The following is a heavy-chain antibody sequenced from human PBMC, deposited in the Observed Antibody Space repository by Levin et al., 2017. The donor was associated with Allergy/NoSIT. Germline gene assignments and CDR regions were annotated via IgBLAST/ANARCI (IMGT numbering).Heavy chain of an antibody. CDR1: GFTFSSYG. J-gene: IGHJ4*02. V-gene: IGHV3-33*01. Sequence: GEPLKISCAASGFTFSSYGMHWVRQAPGKGLEWVAVIWYDGSNKYYADSVKGRFTISRDNSKNTLYLQMNSLRAEDTAVYYCAGGERAFDYWGQGTLVTVSS. D-gene: IGHD3-16*01. CDR2: IWYDGSNK. CDR3: AGGERAFDY.